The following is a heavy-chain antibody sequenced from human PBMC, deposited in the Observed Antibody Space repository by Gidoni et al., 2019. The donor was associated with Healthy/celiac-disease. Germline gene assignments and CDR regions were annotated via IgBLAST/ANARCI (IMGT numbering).Heavy chain of an antibody. J-gene: IGHJ4*02. V-gene: IGHV3-30*03. CDR1: GFTFSSYG. CDR2: ISYDGSNK. CDR3: ATIFGVVMNLPFDY. D-gene: IGHD3-3*01. Sequence: QVQLVESGGGVVQPGRSLRLSCAASGFTFSSYGMHWVRQAPGKGLEWVAVISYDGSNKYYADSVKGRFTISRDNSKNTLYLQMNSLRAEDTAVYYCATIFGVVMNLPFDYWGQGTLVTVSS.